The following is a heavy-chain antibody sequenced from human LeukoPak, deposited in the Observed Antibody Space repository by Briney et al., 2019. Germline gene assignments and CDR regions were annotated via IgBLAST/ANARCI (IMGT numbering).Heavy chain of an antibody. J-gene: IGHJ6*03. CDR3: ARLASPYYYYYMDF. D-gene: IGHD5-12*01. CDR2: IYTGGST. V-gene: IGHV4-4*07. CDR1: GVSISSYY. Sequence: KPSETLSLTCTVSGVSISSYYWSWIRQPAGKGLEWIGRIYTGGSTNYNPSRKSRVTISVDTSKNQFSLKLSSVTAADTAVYYCARLASPYYYYYMDFWGKGSTVTVSS.